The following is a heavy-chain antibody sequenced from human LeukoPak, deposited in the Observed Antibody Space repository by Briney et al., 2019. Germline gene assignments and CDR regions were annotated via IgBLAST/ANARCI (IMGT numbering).Heavy chain of an antibody. Sequence: PSETLSLTRGVSGGPFSSHYWTWIRQPPAKGREWMGEINPRGSTNYNTSLKSRVTVTADSSRNQLSLSLTSVTAADSAVYFCARGLRQGSAWSWGPKENSYQYNDVWGTGTTVIVSS. D-gene: IGHD6-19*01. CDR2: INPRGST. CDR1: GGPFSSHY. V-gene: IGHV4-34*01. J-gene: IGHJ6*04. CDR3: ARGLRQGSAWSWGPKENSYQYNDV.